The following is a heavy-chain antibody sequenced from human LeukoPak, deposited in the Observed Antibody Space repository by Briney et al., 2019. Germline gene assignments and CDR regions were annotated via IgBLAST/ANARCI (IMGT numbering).Heavy chain of an antibody. CDR1: GYTFTSYD. D-gene: IGHD1-26*01. V-gene: IGHV1-8*01. Sequence: GASVKVSRKASGYTFTSYDINWVRQATGQGLEWMGWMNPNSGNTGYAQKFQGRVTMTRNTSISTAYMELSSLRSEDTAVYYCARGRGISGRPGATSGLGYWGQGTLVTVSS. CDR2: MNPNSGNT. CDR3: ARGRGISGRPGATSGLGY. J-gene: IGHJ4*02.